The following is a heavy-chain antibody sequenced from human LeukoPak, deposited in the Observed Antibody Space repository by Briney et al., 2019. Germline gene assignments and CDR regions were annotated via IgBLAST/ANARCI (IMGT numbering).Heavy chain of an antibody. J-gene: IGHJ4*02. CDR1: GFTFSSYA. D-gene: IGHD5-24*01. CDR3: AKGNLGGYNYYDY. Sequence: LPGGSLRLSCAASGFTFSSYAMHWVRQAPGKGLEWVAVISYDGSNKYYADSVKGRFTISRDNSKNTLYLQMNSLRAEDTAVYYCAKGNLGGYNYYDYWGQGTLVTVSS. V-gene: IGHV3-30-3*01. CDR2: ISYDGSNK.